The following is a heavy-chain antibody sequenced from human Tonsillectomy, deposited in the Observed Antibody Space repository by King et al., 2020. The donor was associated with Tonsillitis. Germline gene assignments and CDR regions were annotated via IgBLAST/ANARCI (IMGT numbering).Heavy chain of an antibody. J-gene: IGHJ4*02. CDR3: AKDIQAYSFGYYFDY. CDR2: ISWNSGSI. D-gene: IGHD5-18*01. V-gene: IGHV3-9*01. Sequence: VQLVESGGGLVQPGRSLRLSCAASGFTFDEYAMHWVRHVPGKGLEWVSGISWNSGSICYADSVKGRFIISRDNAKNSLYLQINSLRAEDTALYYCAKDIQAYSFGYYFDYWGQGTLVTVSS. CDR1: GFTFDEYA.